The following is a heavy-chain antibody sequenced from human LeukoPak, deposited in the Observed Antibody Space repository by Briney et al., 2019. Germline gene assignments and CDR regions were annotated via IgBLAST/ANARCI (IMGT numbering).Heavy chain of an antibody. V-gene: IGHV1-69*05. CDR1: GGTFSSYG. D-gene: IGHD5-18*01. CDR3: ARGGYSYGSFLDY. CDR2: IIPIFGTA. J-gene: IGHJ4*02. Sequence: SVKVSCKASGGTFSSYGISWVLQAPGQGLEWMGGIIPIFGTANYAQKFQGRVTITTDESTSTAYMELSSLRSEDTAVYYCARGGYSYGSFLDYWGQGTLVTVSS.